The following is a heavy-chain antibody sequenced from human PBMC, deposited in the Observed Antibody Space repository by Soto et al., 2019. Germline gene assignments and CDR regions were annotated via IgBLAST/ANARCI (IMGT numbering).Heavy chain of an antibody. CDR2: INMDGRST. D-gene: IGHD2-2*01. CDR3: ARGPRGLYHHDY. J-gene: IGHJ4*02. V-gene: IGHV3-74*01. Sequence: EVQLVESGGGLVQPGGSLRLSCAASGFTFSGDWMHWVRQAAGKGLVWVSRINMDGRSTNYADSVKGRFTISRDNAKNTLYLQMNSLRVDDTAVYYCARGPRGLYHHDYWGQGALVTVSS. CDR1: GFTFSGDW.